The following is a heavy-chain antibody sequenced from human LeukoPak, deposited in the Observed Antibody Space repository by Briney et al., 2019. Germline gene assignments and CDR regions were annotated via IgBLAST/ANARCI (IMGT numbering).Heavy chain of an antibody. CDR3: AKDRTIAVAAPLDY. D-gene: IGHD6-19*01. CDR2: ISGSGGST. Sequence: GGSLRLSCAASGFTFSSYAMSWVRQAPGKGLEWVSAISGSGGSTYYADSVKGRFTIPRDNSKNTLYLQMNSLRAEDTAVYYCAKDRTIAVAAPLDYWGQGTLVTVSS. V-gene: IGHV3-23*01. J-gene: IGHJ4*02. CDR1: GFTFSSYA.